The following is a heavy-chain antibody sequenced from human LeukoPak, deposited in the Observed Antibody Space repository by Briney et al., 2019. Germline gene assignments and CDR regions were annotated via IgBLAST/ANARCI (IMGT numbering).Heavy chain of an antibody. CDR2: MNLNSGNT. CDR1: GYTFTSYD. Sequence: GASVKVSCKASGYTFTSYDINWVRQATGQGLEWMGWMNLNSGNTGYAQKFQGRVTMTRNTSISTAYMELSSLRSEDTAVYYCARDLSYYDSSGYLYYGMDVWGQGTTVTVFS. J-gene: IGHJ6*02. V-gene: IGHV1-8*01. D-gene: IGHD3-22*01. CDR3: ARDLSYYDSSGYLYYGMDV.